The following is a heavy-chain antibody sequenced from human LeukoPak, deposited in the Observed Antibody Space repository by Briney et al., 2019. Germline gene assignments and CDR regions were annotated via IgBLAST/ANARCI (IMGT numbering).Heavy chain of an antibody. CDR3: ARQGPLTTAVTTRTNPFDY. CDR2: IYYSGST. V-gene: IGHV4-59*08. D-gene: IGHD4-11*01. CDR1: AGSISSSY. J-gene: IGHJ4*02. Sequence: PSETLSLTCTVSAGSISSSYWSWIRQPPGKELEWIGYIYYSGSTNYNPSLKSRVTISVDTSKNQFSLKLNSVTAADTAVYYCARQGPLTTAVTTRTNPFDYWGQGTLVTVSS.